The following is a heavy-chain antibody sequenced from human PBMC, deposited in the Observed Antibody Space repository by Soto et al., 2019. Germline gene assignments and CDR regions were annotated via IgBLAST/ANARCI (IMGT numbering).Heavy chain of an antibody. Sequence: QVQLVESGGGVVQPGRSLRLSCAASGFTFSSYAMHWVRQAPGKGPEWVAVISYDGSNKYYADSVKGRFTISRDNSKNTLYLQMNSLRAEDTAVYYCARDPVAYCGGDCRTFDYWGQGTLVTVSS. D-gene: IGHD2-21*02. J-gene: IGHJ4*02. CDR3: ARDPVAYCGGDCRTFDY. CDR1: GFTFSSYA. CDR2: ISYDGSNK. V-gene: IGHV3-30-3*01.